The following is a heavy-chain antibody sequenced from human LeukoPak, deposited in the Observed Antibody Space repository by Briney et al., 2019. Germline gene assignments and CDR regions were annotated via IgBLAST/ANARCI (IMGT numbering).Heavy chain of an antibody. CDR2: INHSGST. Sequence: SETLSLTCGVDGASFSGYYWNWIRQPPGKGLEWIGEINHSGSTNYNPSLNSRVTISVGTSKNQFFLNLSSVTAADTAVYYCARARQVDGLLAYWGQGTLVTVSS. CDR3: ARARQVDGLLAY. D-gene: IGHD3-9*01. CDR1: GASFSGYY. V-gene: IGHV4-34*01. J-gene: IGHJ4*02.